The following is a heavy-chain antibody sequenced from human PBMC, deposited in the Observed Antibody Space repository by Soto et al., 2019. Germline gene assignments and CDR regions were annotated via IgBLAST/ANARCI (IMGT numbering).Heavy chain of an antibody. D-gene: IGHD2-15*01. Sequence: GGSLRLSCAASGFTFSSYAMHWVRQAPGKGLEWVAVISYDGSNKYYADSVKGRFTISRDNSKNTLYLQMNSLRAEDTAVYYCARIQAYEVVVAAAVPTFDYWGQGTLVTVSS. CDR1: GFTFSSYA. V-gene: IGHV3-30-3*01. CDR3: ARIQAYEVVVAAAVPTFDY. J-gene: IGHJ4*02. CDR2: ISYDGSNK.